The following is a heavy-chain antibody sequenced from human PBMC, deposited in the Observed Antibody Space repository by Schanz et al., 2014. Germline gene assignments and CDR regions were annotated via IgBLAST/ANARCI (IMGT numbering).Heavy chain of an antibody. CDR3: AKTLGGAGLTLYFEH. CDR2: LGGSTGGI. D-gene: IGHD3-10*01. J-gene: IGHJ4*02. V-gene: IGHV3-23*04. CDR1: GFTFSTSA. Sequence: EVQLVESGGCLVEPGGSLRLSCEASGFTFSTSAMSWVRQAPGKGLEWVSSLGGSTGGIYYADSVRGRFTISRDNFKNRLYLQMNSLRLEDTAIYYCAKTLGGAGLTLYFEHWGQGSLVTVSS.